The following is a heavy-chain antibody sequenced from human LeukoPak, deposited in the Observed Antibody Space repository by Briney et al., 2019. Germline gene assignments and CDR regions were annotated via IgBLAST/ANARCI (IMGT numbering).Heavy chain of an antibody. V-gene: IGHV1-8*02. CDR2: MNPNSGNT. CDR1: GGTFSSYA. J-gene: IGHJ4*02. Sequence: ASVKVSCKASGGTFSSYAISWVRQAPGQGLEWMGWMNPNSGNTGYAQKFQGRVTMTRNTSISTAYMELSSLRSEDTAVYYCARGGEAAPRHFDYWGQGTLVTVSS. CDR3: ARGGEAAPRHFDY. D-gene: IGHD6-6*01.